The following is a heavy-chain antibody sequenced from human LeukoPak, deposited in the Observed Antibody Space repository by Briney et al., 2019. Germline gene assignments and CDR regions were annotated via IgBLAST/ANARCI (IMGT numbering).Heavy chain of an antibody. CDR3: ARGRLRFLEWSTSEYFFDY. CDR1: GGSINNNNW. D-gene: IGHD3-3*01. CDR2: IYHSGST. Sequence: SETLSLTCAVSGGSINNNNWWSWVRQPPGKGLEWIGEIYHSGSTNYNPPLNSRVTISVVKSKNQFSLKLSSVTAADTAVYYCARGRLRFLEWSTSEYFFDYWGQGTLVTVSS. V-gene: IGHV4-4*02. J-gene: IGHJ4*02.